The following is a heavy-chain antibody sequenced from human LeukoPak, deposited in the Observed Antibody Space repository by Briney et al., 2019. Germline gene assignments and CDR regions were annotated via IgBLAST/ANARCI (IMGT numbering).Heavy chain of an antibody. CDR1: GYTFTSYD. V-gene: IGHV1-8*01. CDR3: ARDRTHYYDSSGFLGYYFDY. D-gene: IGHD3-22*01. CDR2: MNPNSGNT. Sequence: ASVKVSCKASGYTFTSYDINWVRQATGQGLEWMGWMNPNSGNTGYAQKFQGRVTMTRNTSISTAYMELSSLRSEDTAVYYCARDRTHYYDSSGFLGYYFDYWGQGTLVTVSS. J-gene: IGHJ4*02.